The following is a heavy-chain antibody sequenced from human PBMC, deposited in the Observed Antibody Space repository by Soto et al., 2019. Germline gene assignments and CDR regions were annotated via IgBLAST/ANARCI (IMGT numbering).Heavy chain of an antibody. V-gene: IGHV4-39*07. J-gene: IGHJ3*02. CDR1: GGSISSSSYY. D-gene: IGHD6-6*01. CDR2: IYYSGST. Sequence: SETLSLTCTVSGGSISSSSYYWGWIRQPPGKGLEWIGSIYYSGSTYYNPSLKSRVTISVDTSKNQFSLKLSSVTAADTAVYYCGEQLVAFDIWGQGTMVTVSS. CDR3: GEQLVAFDI.